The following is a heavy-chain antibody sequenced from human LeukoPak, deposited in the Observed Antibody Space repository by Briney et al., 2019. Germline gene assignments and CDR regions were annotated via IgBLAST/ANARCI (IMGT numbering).Heavy chain of an antibody. V-gene: IGHV3-23*01. D-gene: IGHD5-18*01. CDR3: AKFGPAMVTKYFDY. CDR2: ISGSGGST. Sequence: GGSLRLSCAASGFTFSDYYMSWVRQAPGKGLEWVSAISGSGGSTYYADSVKGQFTISRDNSKNTLYLQMNSLRAEDTAVYYCAKFGPAMVTKYFDYWGQGTLVTVSS. CDR1: GFTFSDYY. J-gene: IGHJ4*02.